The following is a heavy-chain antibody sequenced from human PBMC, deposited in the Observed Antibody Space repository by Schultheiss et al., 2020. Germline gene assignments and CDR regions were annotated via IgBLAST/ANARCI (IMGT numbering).Heavy chain of an antibody. CDR2: ISYDGSNK. V-gene: IGHV3-30*01. CDR1: GFTFSSYA. D-gene: IGHD2-15*01. Sequence: GGSLRLSCAASGFTFSSYAMHWVRQAPGKGLEWVAVISYDGSNKYYADSVKGRFTISRDNSKNTLYLQMNSLRAEDTAVYYCAKGGGSFYSGLDHWGQGTLVTVS. J-gene: IGHJ4*02. CDR3: AKGGGSFYSGLDH.